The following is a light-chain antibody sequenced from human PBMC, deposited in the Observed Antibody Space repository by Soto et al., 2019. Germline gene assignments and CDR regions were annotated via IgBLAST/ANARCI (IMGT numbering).Light chain of an antibody. V-gene: IGKV3D-20*02. CDR1: QTVRNNY. CDR2: DAS. J-gene: IGKJ4*01. CDR3: HQRSSWPPPT. Sequence: IVFTQSPGTLALSPGERATLSCRASQTVRNNYLAWYQQKPGQAPRLLIYDASSRATGIPPRFRGSGSGTDFTLTISSLEPEDFAVYYCHQRSSWPPPTFGGGTKVDIK.